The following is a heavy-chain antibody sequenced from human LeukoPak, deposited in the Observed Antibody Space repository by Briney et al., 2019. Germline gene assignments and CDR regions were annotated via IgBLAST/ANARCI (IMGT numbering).Heavy chain of an antibody. V-gene: IGHV3-7*01. Sequence: GGSLRLSCAASGSTFSSYWMSWVRQAPGKGLEWVANIKQDGSEKYYVDSVKGRFTISRDNAKNSLYLQMNSLRAEDTAVYYCARVEGSSSWNDYYYYMDVWGKGTTVTVSS. CDR2: IKQDGSEK. CDR1: GSTFSSYW. J-gene: IGHJ6*03. CDR3: ARVEGSSSWNDYYYYMDV. D-gene: IGHD6-13*01.